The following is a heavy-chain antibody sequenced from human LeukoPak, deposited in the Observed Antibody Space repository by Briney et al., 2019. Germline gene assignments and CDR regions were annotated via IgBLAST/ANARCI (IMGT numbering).Heavy chain of an antibody. D-gene: IGHD3-10*01. J-gene: IGHJ3*02. CDR1: GYTFTDYY. CDR3: ARPSYTSRSYDAFDI. V-gene: IGHV1-2*02. CDR2: INPNSGGT. Sequence: GASVKVSCKASGYTFTDYYMHWVRQAPGQGLEWMGWINPNSGGTKYEQKFQGGVTMTRDTSISTAYMEVSRLRSDDTAVYYCARPSYTSRSYDAFDIWGQGTMVTVSS.